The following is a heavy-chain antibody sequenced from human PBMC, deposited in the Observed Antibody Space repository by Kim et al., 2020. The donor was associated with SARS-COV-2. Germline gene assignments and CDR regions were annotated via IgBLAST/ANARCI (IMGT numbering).Heavy chain of an antibody. Sequence: ASVKVSCKASGYTFTGYYMHWVRQAPGQGLEWMGRINPNSGGTNYAQKFQGRVTMTRDTSISTAYMELSRLRSDDTAVYYCARDHEYCSGGSCYSNFDYWGQGTLVTVSS. J-gene: IGHJ4*02. CDR3: ARDHEYCSGGSCYSNFDY. CDR2: INPNSGGT. CDR1: GYTFTGYY. V-gene: IGHV1-2*06. D-gene: IGHD2-15*01.